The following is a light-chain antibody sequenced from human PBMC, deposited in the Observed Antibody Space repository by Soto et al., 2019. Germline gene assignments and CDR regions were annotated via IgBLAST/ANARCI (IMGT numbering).Light chain of an antibody. CDR3: QQSYATPT. CDR2: AAS. CDR1: QSISIY. J-gene: IGKJ1*01. V-gene: IGKV1-39*01. Sequence: DIQLTQSPSSLSASVGDRVTIACRASQSISIYLNWYQHKPGKAPQLLIYAASSLQSGVPSRFSGSGSGTDFTLTISSLQPEDFATYYCQQSYATPTFGQGTRVEMK.